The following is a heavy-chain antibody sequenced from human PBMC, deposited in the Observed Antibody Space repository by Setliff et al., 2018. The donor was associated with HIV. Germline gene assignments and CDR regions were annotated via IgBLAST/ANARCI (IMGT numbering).Heavy chain of an antibody. V-gene: IGHV1-18*01. J-gene: IGHJ4*02. CDR3: AWGTQRPIDS. D-gene: IGHD3-16*01. CDR2: ITPSDGNT. CDR1: GYTFTSYG. Sequence: ASVKVSCKASGYTFTSYGISWVRQAPGQGLEWMGMITPSDGNTNYEQKFQGRVTITADRSIDIAYMKLSSLTSEDTAMYFCAWGTQRPIDSWGQGTLVTVSS.